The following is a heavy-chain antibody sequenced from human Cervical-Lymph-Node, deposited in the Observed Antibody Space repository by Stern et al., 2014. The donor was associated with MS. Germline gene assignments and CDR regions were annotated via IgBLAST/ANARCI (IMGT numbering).Heavy chain of an antibody. D-gene: IGHD1-26*01. J-gene: IGHJ5*02. CDR3: ATTRWDLFTWNWFDP. V-gene: IGHV4-61*02. CDR2: IPDSGST. CDR1: GGSISSSGYY. Sequence: VQLVESGPGLVKPSQTLSLTCTVSGGSISSSGYYWSWIRQPADKGLEWIGRIPDSGSTYYNPSLKSRVTISMDTAQNQFSLKLTSVTAADTAVYYCATTRWDLFTWNWFDPWGQGTLVTVSS.